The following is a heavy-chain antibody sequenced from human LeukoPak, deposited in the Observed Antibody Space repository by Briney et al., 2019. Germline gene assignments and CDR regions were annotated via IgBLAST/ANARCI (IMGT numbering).Heavy chain of an antibody. CDR2: MKPNSGNT. CDR1: AYTFTSYD. V-gene: IGHV1-8*01. Sequence: ASVKVPCKASAYTFTSYDICWVRQATEQGLEWMGWMKPNSGNTGYAQKFQGRVTMTRNTSISTAYMELSSLRSEDTAVYYCARGLARTSMVTRGGVRFDYWGQGTLVTVSS. J-gene: IGHJ4*02. CDR3: ARGLARTSMVTRGGVRFDY. D-gene: IGHD5-18*01.